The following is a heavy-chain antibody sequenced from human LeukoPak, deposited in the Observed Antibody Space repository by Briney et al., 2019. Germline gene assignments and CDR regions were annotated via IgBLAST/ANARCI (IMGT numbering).Heavy chain of an antibody. Sequence: GGPLRLSCAASGFTFDDNAMHWVRQAPGKGLEWVSGISWNSHSIGYADSVKGRFTISRDNAKNSLYLQMNSLRADDTALYYCVKDWGSSGKGNFQHWGQGTLVTVSS. D-gene: IGHD6-19*01. V-gene: IGHV3-9*01. J-gene: IGHJ1*01. CDR2: ISWNSHSI. CDR1: GFTFDDNA. CDR3: VKDWGSSGKGNFQH.